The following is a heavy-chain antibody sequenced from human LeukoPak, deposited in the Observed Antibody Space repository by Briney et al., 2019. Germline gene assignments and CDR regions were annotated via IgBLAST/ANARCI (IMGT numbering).Heavy chain of an antibody. D-gene: IGHD4-11*01. CDR1: GGSISSGGYY. Sequence: SQTLSLTCTVSGGSISSGGYYWSWIRQHPGKGLEWIGYIYYSGSTYYNPSLKSRVTISVDTSKNQFSLKLSSVTAADTAVYYCAREEATVGYFDYLGQGTLVTVSS. CDR3: AREEATVGYFDY. CDR2: IYYSGST. V-gene: IGHV4-31*03. J-gene: IGHJ4*02.